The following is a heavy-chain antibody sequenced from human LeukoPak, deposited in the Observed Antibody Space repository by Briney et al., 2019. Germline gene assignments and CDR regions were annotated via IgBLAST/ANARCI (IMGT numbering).Heavy chain of an antibody. CDR1: GFTFRSDD. V-gene: IGHV3-13*01. Sequence: GGSLRLSCAASGFTFRSDDMHWVRQATGKGLEWVSGIGTAGEIYHPGSVKGRFTISREKAKNSLYLQMNSLRAGDTAVYYCARAAYSSTWYSRYFDLWGRGTLVTVSS. D-gene: IGHD6-13*01. CDR2: IGTAGEI. CDR3: ARAAYSSTWYSRYFDL. J-gene: IGHJ2*01.